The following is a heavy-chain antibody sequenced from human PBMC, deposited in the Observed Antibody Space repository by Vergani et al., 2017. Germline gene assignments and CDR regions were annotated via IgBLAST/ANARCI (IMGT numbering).Heavy chain of an antibody. V-gene: IGHV3-7*01. J-gene: IGHJ4*02. CDR3: ARDLLPGTLLLLAY. Sequence: EVQLLESGGGLVQPGGSLRLSCAASGFRFSNYWMHWLRQAPGKGLEWVAAIKGDGSAKQYVESVKGRFAISRDNAKNSLYLQMNNLRVEDTAVYYCARDLLPGTLLLLAYWGQGTLISVSS. CDR1: GFRFSNYW. D-gene: IGHD1-7*01. CDR2: IKGDGSAK.